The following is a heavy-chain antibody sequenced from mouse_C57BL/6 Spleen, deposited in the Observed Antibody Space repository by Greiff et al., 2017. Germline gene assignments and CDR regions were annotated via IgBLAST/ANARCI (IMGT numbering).Heavy chain of an antibody. CDR2: IYPGDGDT. CDR1: GYAFSSYW. J-gene: IGHJ2*01. D-gene: IGHD4-1*01. CDR3: AREVGRDYFDY. V-gene: IGHV1-80*01. Sequence: LQESGAELVKPGASVKISCKASGYAFSSYWMNWVKQRPGKGLEWIGQIYPGDGDTNYNGKFKGKATLTADKSSSTAYMQLSSLTSEDSAVYFCAREVGRDYFDYWGQGTTLTVSS.